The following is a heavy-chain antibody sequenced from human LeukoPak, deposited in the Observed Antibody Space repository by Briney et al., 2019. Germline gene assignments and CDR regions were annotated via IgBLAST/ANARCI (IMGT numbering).Heavy chain of an antibody. J-gene: IGHJ4*02. CDR2: IWSDGSNK. D-gene: IGHD1-26*01. V-gene: IGHV3-33*06. CDR1: GFTFSSYG. CDR3: AKDASSYSGSYIDY. Sequence: PGRSLRLSCAASGFTFSSYGMHWVHQAPGKGLEWVAVIWSDGSNKYYADSVKGRFTISRDNSKNTLYLQMNSLRAEDTAVYYCAKDASSYSGSYIDYWGQGTLVTVSS.